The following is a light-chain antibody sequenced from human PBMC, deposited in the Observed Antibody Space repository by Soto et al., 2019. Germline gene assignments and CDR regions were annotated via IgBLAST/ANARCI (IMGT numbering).Light chain of an antibody. Sequence: QSVLTQPPSASEPPGQTITISCSGGSSNIGINTVSWYEHLPGTAPRLLIYGNNQRPSRVPDRFPGSKSGTSASLAISVLQSEDEAHYYCATWDDSLDVHVFGTGTKLTVL. CDR1: SSNIGINT. V-gene: IGLV1-44*01. J-gene: IGLJ1*01. CDR2: GNN. CDR3: ATWDDSLDVHV.